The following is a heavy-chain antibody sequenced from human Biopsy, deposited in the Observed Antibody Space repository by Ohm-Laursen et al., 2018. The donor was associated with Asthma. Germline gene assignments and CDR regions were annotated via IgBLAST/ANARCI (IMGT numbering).Heavy chain of an antibody. D-gene: IGHD4-11*01. V-gene: IGHV3-9*01. CDR2: TTWNSGSR. CDR1: GFNFDDFA. CDR3: AKPLNSYNFYAFDV. Sequence: SLRLSCTASGFNFDDFAMHWVRQAPGQGLECVAATTWNSGSRVYAVSVKGRFTISRDNAQNSLYLQINGLKPEDTAVYYCAKPLNSYNFYAFDVWGQGTTVVVSS. J-gene: IGHJ6*02.